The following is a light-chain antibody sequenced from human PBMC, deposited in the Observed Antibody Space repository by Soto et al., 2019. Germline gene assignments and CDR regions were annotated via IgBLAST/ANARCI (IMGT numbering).Light chain of an antibody. Sequence: DIVMTQSPDSLSVSLGERATINCKSSQSVFYSPNNKDYLAWYQVKPGQSPKLLVYWASTRESGVPDRFSGSGSETDFTLTNSSLQAEDVAVYYCQQYYDTLSLTFGGGTKVEIK. J-gene: IGKJ4*01. CDR3: QQYYDTLSLT. CDR1: QSVFYSPNNKDY. CDR2: WAS. V-gene: IGKV4-1*01.